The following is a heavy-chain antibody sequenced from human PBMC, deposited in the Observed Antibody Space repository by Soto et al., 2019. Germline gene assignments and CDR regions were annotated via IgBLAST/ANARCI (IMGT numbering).Heavy chain of an antibody. D-gene: IGHD2-2*01. V-gene: IGHV4-30-2*01. CDR3: ARVPDR. CDR2: IYQSGST. J-gene: IGHJ5*02. CDR1: GGSISSGGYS. Sequence: QLQLQESGSGLVKPSQTLSLTCAVSGGSISSGGYSWRWIRQPPGKGMEWIGYIYQSGSTNYNPSLNSRVTTATDRTKNHFSLKPSSVTAAHTAVNYCARVPDRWGQGTLVTVSP.